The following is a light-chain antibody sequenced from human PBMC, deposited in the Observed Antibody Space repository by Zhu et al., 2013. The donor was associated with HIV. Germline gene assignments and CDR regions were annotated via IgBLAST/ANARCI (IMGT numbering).Light chain of an antibody. CDR1: QDVRAW. J-gene: IGKJ1*01. Sequence: DIQLTQSPSFVSASVGERVTITCRASQDVRAWLSWYQQKPGKAPKLLIYTTSALQPGVPSRFSGSGSGTEFSLTISSLQPDDFATYYCQHYDTYSWKFAQGTKVESK. V-gene: IGKV1-5*03. CDR2: TTS. CDR3: QHYDTYSWK.